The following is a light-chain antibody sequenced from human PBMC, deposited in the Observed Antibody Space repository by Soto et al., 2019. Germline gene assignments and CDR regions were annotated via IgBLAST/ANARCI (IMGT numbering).Light chain of an antibody. CDR3: QQSGTSRLT. V-gene: IGKV3-20*01. J-gene: IGKJ4*01. Sequence: SAESVDLAGGRITTHSCMDHQTVTHNSLAWQQQKPGQTPRLLVYGASSRATGITDRFSGSEPGTEFNITLRRLQPEDFAVYYYQQSGTSRLTLAGGTKVDIK. CDR1: QTVTHNS. CDR2: GAS.